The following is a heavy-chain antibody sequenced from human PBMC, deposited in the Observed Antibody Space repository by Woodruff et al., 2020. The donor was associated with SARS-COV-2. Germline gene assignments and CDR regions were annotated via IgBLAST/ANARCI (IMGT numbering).Heavy chain of an antibody. CDR3: ASGTHLGITGTTGIPHAFDI. J-gene: IGHJ3*02. CDR2: ENT. V-gene: IGHV1-3*01. Sequence: ENTKYSQKFQGRVTITRDTSASTAYMELSSLRSEDTAVYYCASGTHLGITGTTGIPHAFDIWGQGTMVTVSS. D-gene: IGHD1-7*01.